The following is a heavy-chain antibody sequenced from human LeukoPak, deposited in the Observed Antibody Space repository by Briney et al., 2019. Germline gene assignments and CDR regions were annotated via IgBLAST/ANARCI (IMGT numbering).Heavy chain of an antibody. CDR2: TNRRGDIT. CDR3: ARKGLGGELGGFDS. CDR1: GFTFTSYN. Sequence: GGSLRLSCAASGFTFTSYNMNWVRQAPGKGLEWVSGTNRRGDITGYADFVKGRFTISRDNAKNSLYLQMNSLRVEDTALYHCARKGLGGELGGFDSWGQGTLVTVSS. J-gene: IGHJ4*02. V-gene: IGHV3-20*01. D-gene: IGHD1-7*01.